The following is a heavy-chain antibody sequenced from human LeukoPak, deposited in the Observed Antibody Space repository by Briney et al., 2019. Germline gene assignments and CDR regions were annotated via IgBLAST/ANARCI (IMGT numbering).Heavy chain of an antibody. CDR3: ASRVWGDYLDY. V-gene: IGHV3-74*01. CDR2: INSDWSST. D-gene: IGHD3-10*01. Sequence: PGGSLRLSCAASEFTFSSYWMHWVRQAPGKGLVWVSRINSDWSSTSYADSVKGRFTISRDNAKNMLYLQMNSLRAEDTAVYYCASRVWGDYLDYWGQGTLVTVSS. J-gene: IGHJ4*02. CDR1: EFTFSSYW.